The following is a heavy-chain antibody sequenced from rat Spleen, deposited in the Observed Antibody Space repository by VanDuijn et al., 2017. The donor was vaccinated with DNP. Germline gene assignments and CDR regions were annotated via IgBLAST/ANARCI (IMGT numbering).Heavy chain of an antibody. CDR3: AKGTGGFAH. Sequence: EVQLVESGGDLVQSGRSLKVSCVASGFTFNNYWMFWVRQAPGKGLEWVASINTDGGTTYYPDSVKGRFTISRANAENTVYLQMNSLRSEDTATYFCAKGTGGFAHWGQGTLVTVSS. CDR1: GFTFNNYW. V-gene: IGHV5-58*01. D-gene: IGHD1-4*01. J-gene: IGHJ3*01. CDR2: INTDGGTT.